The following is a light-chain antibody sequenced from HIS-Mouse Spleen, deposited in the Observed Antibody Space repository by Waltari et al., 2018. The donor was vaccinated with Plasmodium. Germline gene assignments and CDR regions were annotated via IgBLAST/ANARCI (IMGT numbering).Light chain of an antibody. CDR1: ALPKKY. Sequence: SYELTQPPSVSVSPGQTARTTCPGDALPKKYAYWYQQKQGQAPVLVIYEYSKRPSGIPERFSGSSSGTMATLTISGAQVEDEADYYCYSTDSSGNHRVFGGGTKLTVL. V-gene: IGLV3-10*01. CDR2: EYS. J-gene: IGLJ3*02. CDR3: YSTDSSGNHRV.